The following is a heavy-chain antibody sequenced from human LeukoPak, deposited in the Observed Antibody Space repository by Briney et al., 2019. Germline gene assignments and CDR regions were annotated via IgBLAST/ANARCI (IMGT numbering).Heavy chain of an antibody. CDR3: ATRDKRGYNSWYYFDY. CDR2: INPNSGGT. CDR1: GYTFTGYY. V-gene: IGHV1-2*02. J-gene: IGHJ4*02. D-gene: IGHD5-24*01. Sequence: ASVKVSCKASGYTFTGYYMHWVRQAPGQGLEWMGWINPNSGGTNYAQKFQGRVTMTRDTSISTAYMELSRLRSDDTAVYYCATRDKRGYNSWYYFDYWGQGTLVTVSS.